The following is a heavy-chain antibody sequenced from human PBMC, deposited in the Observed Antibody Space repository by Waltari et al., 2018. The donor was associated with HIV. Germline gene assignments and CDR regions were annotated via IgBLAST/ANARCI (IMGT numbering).Heavy chain of an antibody. D-gene: IGHD6-13*01. Sequence: QVQLQQWGAGMLKPSETLSLTCAVYGGSFSGYYWTWIRQPPGKGLEWIGEINRGVSTKCNPSLKSRVTISVDTSKNQFSLRLTSVTAADTAVYYCARGEGAAASIDYWGQGTLVTVSS. CDR2: INRGVST. J-gene: IGHJ4*02. V-gene: IGHV4-34*01. CDR1: GGSFSGYY. CDR3: ARGEGAAASIDY.